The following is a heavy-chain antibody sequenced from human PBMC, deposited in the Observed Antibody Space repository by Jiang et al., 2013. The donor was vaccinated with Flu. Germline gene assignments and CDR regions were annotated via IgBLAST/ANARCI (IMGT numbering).Heavy chain of an antibody. D-gene: IGHD3-3*01. CDR3: ARDYDFWSTGGGLDV. CDR1: GGSIDSYY. V-gene: IGHV4-59*01. Sequence: PGLVKPAETLSLTCIVSGGSIDSYYWSWIRQPPGKGLEWIGHVYYSGSTKYNPSLKSRVTISVDTSKNQFSLKLSSVTAADTAVYYCARDYDFWSTGGGLDVWGQGATVTVSS. CDR2: VYYSGST. J-gene: IGHJ6*02.